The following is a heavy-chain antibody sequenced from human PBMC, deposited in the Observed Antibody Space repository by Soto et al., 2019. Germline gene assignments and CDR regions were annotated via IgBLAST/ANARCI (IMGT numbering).Heavy chain of an antibody. V-gene: IGHV3-30*18. CDR2: ISYDGSNK. J-gene: IGHJ6*04. D-gene: IGHD4-17*01. CDR1: GFTFSSYG. CDR3: AKGVDGDLLDV. Sequence: GGSLRLSCAASGFTFSSYGMHWVRQAPGKGLEWVAVISYDGSNKYYADSVKGRFTISRDNSKKTLYLQMNSLRAEDTAVYYCAKGVDGDLLDVWGKGTTVTVSS.